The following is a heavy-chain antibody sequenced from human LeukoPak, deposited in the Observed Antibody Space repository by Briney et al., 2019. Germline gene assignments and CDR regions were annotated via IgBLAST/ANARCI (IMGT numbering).Heavy chain of an antibody. CDR3: ATLYGSGSYYPSDY. J-gene: IGHJ4*02. CDR2: IYYSGST. CDR1: GGSIRSSSFY. D-gene: IGHD3-10*01. Sequence: SETLSLTCTVSGGSIRSSSFYWGWVRQPPGKGLEWIANIYYSGSTFYNPSLQSRVTISIETSKNQFSLKLSSVTAADTAVYYCATLYGSGSYYPSDYWGQGILVTVSS. V-gene: IGHV4-39*07.